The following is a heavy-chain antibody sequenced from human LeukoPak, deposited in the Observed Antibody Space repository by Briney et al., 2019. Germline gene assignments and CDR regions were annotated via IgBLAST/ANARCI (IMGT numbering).Heavy chain of an antibody. V-gene: IGHV4-34*01. CDR3: TRGPLHGGNSGWFDP. J-gene: IGHJ5*02. CDR1: GGPLSGYY. CDR2: IKHSGTT. D-gene: IGHD4-23*01. Sequence: SGTLSLTCVVYGGPLSGYYWSWIRQPPGKGLEWIGGIKHSGTTIYNPSLKSRVTISEDTSKNHVSLKVRAVTAADTALYYCTRGPLHGGNSGWFDPWGQGTLVTVSS.